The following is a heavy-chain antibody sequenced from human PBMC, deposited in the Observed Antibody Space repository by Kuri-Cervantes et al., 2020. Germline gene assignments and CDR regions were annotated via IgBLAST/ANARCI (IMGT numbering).Heavy chain of an antibody. J-gene: IGHJ4*02. CDR2: IAYEGSKK. D-gene: IGHD5-12*01. CDR1: GFISRSYG. Sequence: GGSLRLPFAVSGFISRSYGVNWVRQAPGKGLEWVALIAYEGSKKYYVDSVKGRCTLSRDNPERALYLRLSSLRAEDTAVYYCARGERGGGIGYSGYGRHFDYWGQGILVTVSS. V-gene: IGHV3-30*03. CDR3: ARGERGGGIGYSGYGRHFDY.